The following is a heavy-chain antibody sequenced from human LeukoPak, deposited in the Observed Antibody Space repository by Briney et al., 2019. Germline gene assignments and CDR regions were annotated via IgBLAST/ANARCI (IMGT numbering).Heavy chain of an antibody. CDR2: INSDGSST. CDR1: GFTFSSYW. Sequence: GGSLRLSCAASGFTFSSYWMRWVRQAPGKGLVWVSRINSDGSSTSYADSVKGRFTISRDNAKNTLYLQMNSLRAEDTAVYYCARDPQWELPLFDYWGQGTLVTVSS. D-gene: IGHD1-26*01. V-gene: IGHV3-74*01. J-gene: IGHJ4*02. CDR3: ARDPQWELPLFDY.